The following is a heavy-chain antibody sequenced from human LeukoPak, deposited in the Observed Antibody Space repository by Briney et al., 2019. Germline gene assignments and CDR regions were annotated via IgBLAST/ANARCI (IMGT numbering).Heavy chain of an antibody. V-gene: IGHV3-74*01. Sequence: GGSLRLSCAASGFTFSSYWMHWVRQGPGKGLVWVSRINPDGSGTSHADSVKGRFTISRDNAKNTLYLQMNSLRAEDTAVYYCAKSATTGTTYYYYGMDVWGQGTTVTVSS. CDR2: INPDGSGT. J-gene: IGHJ6*02. D-gene: IGHD1-1*01. CDR3: AKSATTGTTYYYYGMDV. CDR1: GFTFSSYW.